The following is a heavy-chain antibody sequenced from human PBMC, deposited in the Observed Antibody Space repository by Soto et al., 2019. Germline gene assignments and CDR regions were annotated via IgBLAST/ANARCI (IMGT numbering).Heavy chain of an antibody. CDR2: IYYSGST. J-gene: IGHJ6*02. D-gene: IGHD2-21*02. Sequence: SETLSLTCTVSGGSIISYYWSWIRQPPGKGLEWIGYIYYSGSTNYNPSLKSRVTISVDTSKNQFSLKLSSVTAADTAVYYCASTYCGGDCYQDYYYGMDVWSQGTTVTVSS. CDR3: ASTYCGGDCYQDYYYGMDV. CDR1: GGSIISYY. V-gene: IGHV4-59*01.